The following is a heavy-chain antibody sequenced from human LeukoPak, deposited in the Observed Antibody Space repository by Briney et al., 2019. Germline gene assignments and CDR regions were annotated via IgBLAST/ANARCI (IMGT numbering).Heavy chain of an antibody. CDR1: GFTFSSYS. CDR2: ISSISSTI. Sequence: PGGSLRLSCAASGFTFSSYSMNWVRQAPGKGLEWVSYISSISSTIYYADSVKGRFTISRDNAKNSLYLQMNSLRAEDTAVYYCARNPDSSSWYPTRYYYGMDVWGQGTTVTVSS. J-gene: IGHJ6*02. V-gene: IGHV3-48*01. CDR3: ARNPDSSSWYPTRYYYGMDV. D-gene: IGHD6-13*01.